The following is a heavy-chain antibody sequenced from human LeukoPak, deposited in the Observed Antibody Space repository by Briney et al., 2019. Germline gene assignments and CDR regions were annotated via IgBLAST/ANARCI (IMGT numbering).Heavy chain of an antibody. Sequence: ASVKVSCKASGYTFTGYYIHWVRQAPGQGLEWMGWINPSSGGTDYAQMFQGRVTMTRDTSSSTAYMELSRLTSDDTGVYYCARGVMPVASFDIWGQGTMVTVSS. CDR2: INPSSGGT. J-gene: IGHJ3*02. D-gene: IGHD3-16*01. V-gene: IGHV1-2*02. CDR1: GYTFTGYY. CDR3: ARGVMPVASFDI.